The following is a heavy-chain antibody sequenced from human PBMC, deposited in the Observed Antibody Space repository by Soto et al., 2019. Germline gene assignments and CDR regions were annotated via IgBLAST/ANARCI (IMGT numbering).Heavy chain of an antibody. CDR1: GFIFSTYE. Sequence: GESLKISCAASGFIFSTYEINWVSQAPGKGLEWVSYISGSGDNIYYADSVKGRFTVSRDNAKNSLYLQMNSLRVEDTALYYCARGGFASSSRGDYWGQGTLVTVSS. J-gene: IGHJ4*02. V-gene: IGHV3-48*03. CDR2: ISGSGDNI. D-gene: IGHD6-6*01. CDR3: ARGGFASSSRGDY.